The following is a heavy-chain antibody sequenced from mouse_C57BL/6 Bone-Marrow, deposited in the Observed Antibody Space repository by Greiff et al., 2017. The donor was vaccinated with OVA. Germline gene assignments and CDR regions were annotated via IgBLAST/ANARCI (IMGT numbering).Heavy chain of an antibody. CDR3: ASYDGYLGWFAY. Sequence: EVQVVESEGGLVQPGSSMKLSCTASGFTFSDYYMAWVRQVPEKGLEWVANINYDGSSTYYLDSLKSRFIISRDNAKNILYLQMSSLKSEDTATYYCASYDGYLGWFAYWGQGTLVTVSA. D-gene: IGHD2-3*01. CDR2: INYDGSST. CDR1: GFTFSDYY. V-gene: IGHV5-16*01. J-gene: IGHJ3*01.